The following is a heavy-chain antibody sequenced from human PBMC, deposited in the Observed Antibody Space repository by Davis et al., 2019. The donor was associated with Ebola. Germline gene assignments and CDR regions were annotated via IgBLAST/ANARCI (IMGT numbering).Heavy chain of an antibody. CDR1: GYTFNEYG. CDR3: ARDNVLLWFRETNYFDY. CDR2: ISAYNGNT. Sequence: ASVQVSCKASGYTFNEYGISWVRQAPGQGLEWMGWISAYNGNTNYAQKLQGRVTMTTDTSTSTAYMELRSLRSDDTAVYYCARDNVLLWFRETNYFDYWGQGTLVTVSS. J-gene: IGHJ4*02. V-gene: IGHV1-18*01. D-gene: IGHD3-10*01.